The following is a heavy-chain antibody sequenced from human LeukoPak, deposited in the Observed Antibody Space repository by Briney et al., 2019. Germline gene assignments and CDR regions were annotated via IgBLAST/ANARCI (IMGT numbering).Heavy chain of an antibody. CDR2: IYYSGST. J-gene: IGHJ4*02. CDR1: GGPVSSGSYY. CDR3: ARGGPLIWAVKDY. V-gene: IGHV4-61*01. D-gene: IGHD3-16*01. Sequence: SETLSLTCTVSGGPVSSGSYYWSWIRQPPGKGLEWIGYIYYSGSTNYNPSLKSRVTISVDTSKNQFSLKLSSVTAADTAVYYCARGGPLIWAVKDYWGQGTLVTVSS.